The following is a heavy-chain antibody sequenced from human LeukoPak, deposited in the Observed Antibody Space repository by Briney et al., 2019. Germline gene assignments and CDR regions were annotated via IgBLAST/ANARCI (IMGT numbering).Heavy chain of an antibody. D-gene: IGHD6-19*01. CDR2: MYPNSGNT. V-gene: IGHV1-8*01. Sequence: ASVKVSCKASGYTFTSYDINWGRQATGQGLEWMGWMYPNSGNTDYAQKFQGRVTMTRNTTISTAYMELSRLRAEDTAVYYCARNSSGWSNGVTGIDYGGQGTLVTLSS. CDR1: GYTFTSYD. CDR3: ARNSSGWSNGVTGIDY. J-gene: IGHJ4*02.